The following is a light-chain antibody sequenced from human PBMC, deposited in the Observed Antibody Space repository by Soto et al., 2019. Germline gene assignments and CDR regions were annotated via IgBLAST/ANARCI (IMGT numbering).Light chain of an antibody. J-gene: IGLJ1*01. Sequence: QSALTQPASVSGSPGQSITISCTGTTSDVGASNYVSWYQHHPGKGPKLILYEVSNRPSGVSTRFSGSKSGNTASLTISGLQGEYEADYFCSSYASGNTLFVFGTGTKLTVL. CDR2: EVS. CDR1: TSDVGASNY. CDR3: SSYASGNTLFV. V-gene: IGLV2-14*01.